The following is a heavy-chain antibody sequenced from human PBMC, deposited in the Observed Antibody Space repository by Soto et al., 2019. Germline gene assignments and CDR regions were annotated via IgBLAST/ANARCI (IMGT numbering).Heavy chain of an antibody. V-gene: IGHV1-18*01. Sequence: ASVKVSCKASGGTFSSYAISWVRQAPGQGLEWMGWISAYDGKTTYAEKFQGRVTMTTDASTSTAYMELRSLRSDDTAVYYCARDPHEYWTSYWFDPWGQGTLVTVSS. J-gene: IGHJ5*02. CDR1: GGTFSSYA. CDR3: ARDPHEYWTSYWFDP. CDR2: ISAYDGKT. D-gene: IGHD3-3*01.